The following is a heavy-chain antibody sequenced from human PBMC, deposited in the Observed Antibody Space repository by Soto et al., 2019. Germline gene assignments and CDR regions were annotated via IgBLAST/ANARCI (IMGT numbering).Heavy chain of an antibody. V-gene: IGHV1-69*02. CDR1: GGTLSSYT. J-gene: IGHJ6*03. CDR2: IIPILGIA. D-gene: IGHD2-15*01. Sequence: ASVKVSCKASGGTLSSYTISWVRQAPGQGLEWMGRIIPILGIANYAQKFQGRVTITADKSTSTAYMELSSLRSEDTAVYYCARVPIIVVVAAYYYYYLDVWGKGTTVTVSS. CDR3: ARVPIIVVVAAYYYYYLDV.